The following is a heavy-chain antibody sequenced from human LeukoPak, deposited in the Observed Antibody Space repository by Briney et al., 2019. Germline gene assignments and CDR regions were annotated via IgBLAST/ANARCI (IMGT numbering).Heavy chain of an antibody. CDR2: IIPIFGTA. D-gene: IGHD3-22*01. V-gene: IGHV1-69*13. CDR3: ASFPNYYDSSGYYSLGY. Sequence: SVKVSCKASGGTFSSYAISWVRQAPGQGLEWMGGIIPIFGTANYAQKFQGRVTITADESTSTAYMELSSLRSEDTAVYYCASFPNYYDSSGYYSLGYWGQGTLVTASS. CDR1: GGTFSSYA. J-gene: IGHJ4*02.